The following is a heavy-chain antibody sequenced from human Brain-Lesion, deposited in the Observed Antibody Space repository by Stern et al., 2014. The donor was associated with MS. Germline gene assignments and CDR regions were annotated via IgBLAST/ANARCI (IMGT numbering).Heavy chain of an antibody. CDR2: IFNSGST. V-gene: IGHV4-61*02. CDR1: GGSISSGGYY. CDR3: ARGRVVPGFQYYATDV. Sequence: QVQLLESGPGLVKPSQTLSLSCTVSGGSISSGGYYWSWIRQPAGKGLEWIGRIFNSGSTSYNPSPKSRGTISINTSKNQFSLRLNSMTAADTAVYYCARGRVVPGFQYYATDVWGQGTTVIVSS. D-gene: IGHD2-2*01. J-gene: IGHJ6*02.